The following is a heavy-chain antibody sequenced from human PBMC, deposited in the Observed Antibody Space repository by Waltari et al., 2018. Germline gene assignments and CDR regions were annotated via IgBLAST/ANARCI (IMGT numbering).Heavy chain of an antibody. Sequence: QVQLVQSGAEVKKPGASVKVSCKASGYTFTSYAMHWVRQAPGQRLEWMGWINAGNGNTKYSQKFHGRVTITRDTSASTAYMDLSSLRSEDTAVYYCARGGYSGYDSPDYWGQGTLVTVSS. CDR3: ARGGYSGYDSPDY. V-gene: IGHV1-3*01. CDR1: GYTFTSYA. D-gene: IGHD5-12*01. CDR2: INAGNGNT. J-gene: IGHJ4*02.